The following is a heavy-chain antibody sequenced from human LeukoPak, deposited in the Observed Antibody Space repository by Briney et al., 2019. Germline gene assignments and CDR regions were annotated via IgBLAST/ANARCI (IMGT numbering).Heavy chain of an antibody. Sequence: ASVKVSCKASGYTFTSYGISWVRQAPGQGLEWMGWISAYNGNTNYAQKLQGRVTMTTDTSTSTAYMELRSLRSDDTAVYYCARAVTTKWDYYYMDVWGKGTTVTVSS. V-gene: IGHV1-18*01. CDR3: ARAVTTKWDYYYMDV. D-gene: IGHD5-12*01. CDR2: ISAYNGNT. CDR1: GYTFTSYG. J-gene: IGHJ6*03.